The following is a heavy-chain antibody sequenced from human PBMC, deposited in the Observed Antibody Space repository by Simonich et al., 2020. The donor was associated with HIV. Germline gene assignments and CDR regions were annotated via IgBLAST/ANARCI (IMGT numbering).Heavy chain of an antibody. CDR2: INHSGST. CDR1: GGSFSGNY. J-gene: IGHJ4*02. V-gene: IGHV4-34*01. CDR3: ARVTPGGRFDY. Sequence: QVQLQQWGAGLLKPSETLSLTCAIYGGSFSGNYWSWIRQPPGKGLEWVGEINHSGSTNYNPSLKSRVTILVDKSKNQFSLKLTSVTAADTAVYYCARVTPGGRFDYWGQGTLVTVSS. D-gene: IGHD3-10*01.